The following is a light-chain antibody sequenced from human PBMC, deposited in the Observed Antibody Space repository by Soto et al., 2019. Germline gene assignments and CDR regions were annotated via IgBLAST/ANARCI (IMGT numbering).Light chain of an antibody. CDR3: SSYAGSNNWV. CDR1: SSDVGRFNY. J-gene: IGLJ3*02. Sequence: QSALTQPPSASGSPGRSVTISCTGTSSDVGRFNYVSWYQQHPGKTPKLMIYEVDKRPSGVPDRFSGSKSGNTASLTVSGLQAEDEADYYCSSYAGSNNWVFGGGTKVTVL. V-gene: IGLV2-8*01. CDR2: EVD.